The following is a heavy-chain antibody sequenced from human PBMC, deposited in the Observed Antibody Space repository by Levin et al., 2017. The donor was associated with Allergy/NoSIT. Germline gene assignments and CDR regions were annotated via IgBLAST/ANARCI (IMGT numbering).Heavy chain of an antibody. Sequence: GGSLRLSCTASGFTFGDYAMSWFRQAPGKGLEWVGFIRSKAYGGTTEYAASVKGRFTISRDDSKSIAYLQMNSLKTEDTAVYYCTRDPRLPYGPPRDSVDYWGQGTLVTVSS. D-gene: IGHD2-2*02. CDR2: IRSKAYGGTT. V-gene: IGHV3-49*03. J-gene: IGHJ4*02. CDR1: GFTFGDYA. CDR3: TRDPRLPYGPPRDSVDY.